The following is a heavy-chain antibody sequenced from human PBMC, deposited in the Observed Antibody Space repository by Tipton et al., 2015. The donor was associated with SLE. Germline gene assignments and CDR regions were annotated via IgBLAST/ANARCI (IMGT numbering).Heavy chain of an antibody. D-gene: IGHD2-21*01. Sequence: GSLRLSCAASGFTFSSYGMHWVRQAPGKGLEWVANIKQDGSEKYYVDSVKGRFTISRDNAKNSLYLQMNSLRAEDTAVYYCATDVWYYYYGMDVWGQGTTVTVSS. CDR1: GFTFSSYG. CDR2: IKQDGSEK. V-gene: IGHV3-7*01. CDR3: ATDVWYYYYGMDV. J-gene: IGHJ6*02.